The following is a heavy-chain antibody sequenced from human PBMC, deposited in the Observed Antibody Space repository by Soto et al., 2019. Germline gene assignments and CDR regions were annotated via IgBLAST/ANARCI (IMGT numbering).Heavy chain of an antibody. V-gene: IGHV4-59*08. D-gene: IGHD2-15*01. CDR1: GDSISSSY. CDR2: IYYSGST. CDR3: ARRYGGTFEY. J-gene: IGHJ4*02. Sequence: SETPSLTCTVPGDSISSSYWSWIRQPPGKGLEWIGYIYYSGSTNYNPSLKSRVTISVDTSKNQFSLKLSSVTAADTAVYYCARRYGGTFEYWGQGTLVTVS.